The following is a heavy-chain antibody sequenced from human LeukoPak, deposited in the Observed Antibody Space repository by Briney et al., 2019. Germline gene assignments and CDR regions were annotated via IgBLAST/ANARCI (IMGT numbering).Heavy chain of an antibody. Sequence: GGSLRLSCAASGFIFSSHGMNWVRQAPGKGLEWVSGVSPRGDITYYADSVKGRFTISRDNAKNSLSMQMNSLRAEDTAVYYCAREPEPGGLGYWGQGTLVTVSS. D-gene: IGHD1-14*01. CDR2: VSPRGDIT. CDR1: GFIFSSHG. J-gene: IGHJ4*02. CDR3: AREPEPGGLGY. V-gene: IGHV3-23*01.